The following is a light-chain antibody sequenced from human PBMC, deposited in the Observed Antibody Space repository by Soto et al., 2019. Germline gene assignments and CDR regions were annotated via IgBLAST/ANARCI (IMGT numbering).Light chain of an antibody. CDR2: DVS. CDR1: SSDVGGYNR. J-gene: IGLJ3*02. Sequence: QPVLTQPPSVSGSPGQSVTISCTGSSSDVGGYNRVAWYQQPPGTAPKLMISDVSNRPSGVPNRFSGSKSGNTASLTISGLQAEDEADYYCSSYTISGTWVFGGGTQLTVL. V-gene: IGLV2-18*02. CDR3: SSYTISGTWV.